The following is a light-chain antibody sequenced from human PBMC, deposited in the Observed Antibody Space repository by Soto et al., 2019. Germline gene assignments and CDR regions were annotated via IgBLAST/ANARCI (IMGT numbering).Light chain of an antibody. V-gene: IGKV3-11*01. CDR2: AAS. CDR1: QSVRSN. Sequence: EIVLTQSPATLSVSPGERATLSCRASQSVRSNLAWYQQKPGQAPSLLIYAASTRATGIPARFSGSGSGTEFTLTISSMQSEDFAVYYCQQRSNWPPTFGQGTRLEI. J-gene: IGKJ5*01. CDR3: QQRSNWPPT.